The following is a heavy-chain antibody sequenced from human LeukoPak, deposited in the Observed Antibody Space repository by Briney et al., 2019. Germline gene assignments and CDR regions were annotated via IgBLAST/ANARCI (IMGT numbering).Heavy chain of an antibody. J-gene: IGHJ4*02. Sequence: GGSLRLSCAASGFTLSTFSMTWVRQAPGKGLEWVANIKHDGSERYYVDSVKGRFTVSRDNAESSLSLQMNSLRVEDTAVYYCARGWQVPDSWSQGTLVTVSS. D-gene: IGHD6-19*01. V-gene: IGHV3-7*01. CDR3: ARGWQVPDS. CDR2: IKHDGSER. CDR1: GFTLSTFS.